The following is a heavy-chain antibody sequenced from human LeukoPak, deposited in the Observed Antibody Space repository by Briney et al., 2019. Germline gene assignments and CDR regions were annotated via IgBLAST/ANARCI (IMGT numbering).Heavy chain of an antibody. V-gene: IGHV4-59*12. CDR3: ASLSPSIAAAGTTDFDY. CDR2: IYYSGST. J-gene: IGHJ4*02. Sequence: SETLSLTCTVSGGSISSYYWSWIRQPPGKGLEWIGYIYYSGSTNYNPSLKSRVTISVDTSKNQFSLKLSSVTAADTAVYYCASLSPSIAAAGTTDFDYWGQGTLVTVSS. D-gene: IGHD6-13*01. CDR1: GGSISSYY.